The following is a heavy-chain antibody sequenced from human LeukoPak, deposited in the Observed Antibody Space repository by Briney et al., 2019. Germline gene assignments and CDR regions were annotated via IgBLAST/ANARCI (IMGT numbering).Heavy chain of an antibody. CDR3: ARVGPTVNRDDAFDI. CDR1: GGSISSSNW. V-gene: IGHV4-4*02. J-gene: IGHJ3*02. D-gene: IGHD4-17*01. Sequence: SGTLSLTCAVSGGSISSSNWWSWVRQPPGKGLEWIGEIYHSGSTNYNPSLKSRVTISVDKSKNQFSLKLSSETAADTAVYYCARVGPTVNRDDAFDIWGQGTMVTVSS. CDR2: IYHSGST.